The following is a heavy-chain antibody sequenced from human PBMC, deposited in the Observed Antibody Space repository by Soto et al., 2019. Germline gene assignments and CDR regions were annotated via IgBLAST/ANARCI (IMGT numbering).Heavy chain of an antibody. CDR2: ISYDGSNK. J-gene: IGHJ6*02. CDR3: ARVSVAGTSGYYYGMDV. CDR1: GFTFSTYA. V-gene: IGHV3-30-3*01. D-gene: IGHD6-19*01. Sequence: QVQLVESGGGVVQPRRSLRLSCAASGFTFSTYAMHWVRQAPGKGLEWVAVISYDGSNKYYADSVKGRFTISRDNSKNTLYLQMNSLRVEDTAVYYCARVSVAGTSGYYYGMDVWGQGTTVTVSS.